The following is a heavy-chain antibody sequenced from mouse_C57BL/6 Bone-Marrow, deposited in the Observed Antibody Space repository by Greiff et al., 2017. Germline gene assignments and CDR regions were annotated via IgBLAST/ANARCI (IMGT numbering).Heavy chain of an antibody. CDR1: GFNIKDDY. CDR2: IDPENGDT. J-gene: IGHJ4*01. D-gene: IGHD1-1*01. V-gene: IGHV14-4*01. Sequence: VQLQQSGAELVRPGASVKLSCTASGFNIKDDYMHWVKQRPEQGLEWIGWIDPENGDTEYASKFQGKATITADTSSNTAYLQLSSLTSEDTAVYYCTSIATVADYDMDYGGQGTAVTVSS. CDR3: TSIATVADYDMDY.